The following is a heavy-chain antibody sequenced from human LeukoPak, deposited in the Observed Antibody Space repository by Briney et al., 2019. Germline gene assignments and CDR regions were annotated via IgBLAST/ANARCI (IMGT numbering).Heavy chain of an antibody. Sequence: GGSLRLSRAASGFTFSSYAMSWVRQAPGKGLEWVSAISGSGGSTYYADSVKGRFTISRDNSKNTLYLQMNSLSAEDTAVYYCAKDISQWLRVPNFDYWGQGTLVTVSS. CDR3: AKDISQWLRVPNFDY. CDR2: ISGSGGST. CDR1: GFTFSSYA. V-gene: IGHV3-23*01. J-gene: IGHJ4*02. D-gene: IGHD5-12*01.